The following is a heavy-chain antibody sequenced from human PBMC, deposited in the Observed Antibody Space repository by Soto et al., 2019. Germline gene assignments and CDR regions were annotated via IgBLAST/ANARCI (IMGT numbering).Heavy chain of an antibody. CDR1: GGSISSSDSY. CDR2: IYYGGST. D-gene: IGHD1-26*01. J-gene: IGHJ4*02. Sequence: PSETLSLTFTVSGGSISSSDSYWGWVRQPPGKGLEWIGGIYYGGSTYYNPSLKSRVTISLDTSKNPFSLKLSSVTAADTAVYYFARVSGSYTGLFDYWGQGTLVTVSS. V-gene: IGHV4-39*01. CDR3: ARVSGSYTGLFDY.